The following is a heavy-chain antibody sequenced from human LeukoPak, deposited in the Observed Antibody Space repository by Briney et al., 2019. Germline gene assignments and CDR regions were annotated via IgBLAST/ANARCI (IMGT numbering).Heavy chain of an antibody. J-gene: IGHJ4*02. Sequence: SVKVSCKASGGTFSSYAISWVRQAPGQGLEWMGRIIPILGIANYAQKFQGRVTITADKSTSTAYMELSSLRSEDTAVYYCARGYYYDSSGYYSSLDYWGQGTPVTVSS. D-gene: IGHD3-22*01. CDR1: GGTFSSYA. CDR2: IIPILGIA. CDR3: ARGYYYDSSGYYSSLDY. V-gene: IGHV1-69*04.